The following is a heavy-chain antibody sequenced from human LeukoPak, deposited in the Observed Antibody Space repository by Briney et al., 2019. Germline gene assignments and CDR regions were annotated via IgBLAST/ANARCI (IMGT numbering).Heavy chain of an antibody. CDR1: GFTVSSNY. CDR3: ARRGTAVNAFDI. D-gene: IGHD1/OR15-1a*01. J-gene: IGHJ3*02. CDR2: IYSGGST. V-gene: IGHV3-53*01. Sequence: GGSLRLSCAASGFTVSSNYMSWVRQAPGKGLEWVSVIYSGGSTYYADSVKGRFTISRGNSKNTLYLQMNSLRAEDTAVYYCARRGTAVNAFDIWGQGTMVTVSS.